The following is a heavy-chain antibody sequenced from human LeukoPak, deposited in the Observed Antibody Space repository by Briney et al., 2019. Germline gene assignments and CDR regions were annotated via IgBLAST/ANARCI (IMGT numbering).Heavy chain of an antibody. CDR1: GDSISNYY. CDR2: IFYSGST. D-gene: IGHD3-22*01. V-gene: IGHV4-59*01. CDR3: ARGSSSGYYPIDF. J-gene: IGHJ4*02. Sequence: SETLSLTCTVSGDSISNYYWSWIRQPPGKGLEWIGYIFYSGSTNYNPSLTSRATISVDTSKTHFSLKLSSVTAADTAVYYCARGSSSGYYPIDFWGQGTLVTVSS.